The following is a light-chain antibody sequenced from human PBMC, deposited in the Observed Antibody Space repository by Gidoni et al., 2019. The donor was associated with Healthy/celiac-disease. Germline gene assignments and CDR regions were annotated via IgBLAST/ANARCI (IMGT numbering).Light chain of an antibody. CDR1: QSVLYSSNNKNY. V-gene: IGKV4-1*01. Sequence: DIVMTHSADSLALSLGERATINCKSSQSVLYSSNNKNYLAWYQQKPGQPPKLLIYWASTRESGVPDRFSGSGSGTDFTLTISSLQAEDVAVYYCQQYYSTPVTFGQGTKVEIK. CDR3: QQYYSTPVT. J-gene: IGKJ1*01. CDR2: WAS.